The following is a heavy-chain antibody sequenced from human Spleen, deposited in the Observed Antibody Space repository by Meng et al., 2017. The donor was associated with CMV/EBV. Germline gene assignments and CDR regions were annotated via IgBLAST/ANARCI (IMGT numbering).Heavy chain of an antibody. CDR3: ATGGGYSSSWFDP. J-gene: IGHJ5*02. D-gene: IGHD6-13*01. CDR1: GGSISSSSDY. Sequence: TVSGGSISSSSDYWGWIRQPPGKGLEWIGSIFYSGSTYYNPSLKSRVTVSVDTSKNQFSLKLSSVTAADTAVYYCATGGGYSSSWFDPWGQVILVTVSS. CDR2: IFYSGST. V-gene: IGHV4-39*07.